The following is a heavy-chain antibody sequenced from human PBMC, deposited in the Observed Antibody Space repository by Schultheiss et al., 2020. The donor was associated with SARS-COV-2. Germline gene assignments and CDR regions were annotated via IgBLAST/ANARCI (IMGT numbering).Heavy chain of an antibody. Sequence: GGSLRLSCAASGFTFSSYAMSWVRQAPGKGLEWVSAISGSGGSTYYADSVKGRFTISRDNSKNTLYLQMTSLRVEDTAIYYCAKAFGKDTSTVGFLDFWGQGTRVTVSS. J-gene: IGHJ4*02. CDR3: AKAFGKDTSTVGFLDF. CDR2: ISGSGGST. CDR1: GFTFSSYA. D-gene: IGHD4-23*01. V-gene: IGHV3-23*01.